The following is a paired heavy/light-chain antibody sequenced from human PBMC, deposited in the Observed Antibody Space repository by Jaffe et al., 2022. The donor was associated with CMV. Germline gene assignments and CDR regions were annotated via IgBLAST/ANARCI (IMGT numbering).Light chain of an antibody. J-gene: IGLJ2*01. CDR3: QSYESNNHGV. CDR2: EHN. CDR1: GDSIASKY. Sequence: NFVLTQPHSVSESPGKTVTISCTRNGDSIASKYVQWYQQRPGSAPITVIYEHNQRPSGVPDRFSGSIDSSSNSAFLTISGLKTEDEADYYCQSYESNNHGVFGGGTKLTVL. V-gene: IGLV6-57*04.
Heavy chain of an antibody. V-gene: IGHV3-11*06. CDR3: ARAGRFPSSSLLY. D-gene: IGHD2-2*01. CDR2: ISDGSDYT. Sequence: QVQLAESGGGLVQPGGSLRLSCVASGFTFSDYYMTWVRQVPGKGLEWVSYISDGSDYTNYLDSVRGRFITSRDNAKNSLYLQMDSLRVEDTAVYYCARAGRFPSSSLLYWGQGTLVTVSS. CDR1: GFTFSDYY. J-gene: IGHJ4*02.